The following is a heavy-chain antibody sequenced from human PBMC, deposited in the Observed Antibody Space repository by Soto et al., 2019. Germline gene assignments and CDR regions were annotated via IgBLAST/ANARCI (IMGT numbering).Heavy chain of an antibody. D-gene: IGHD3-3*01. V-gene: IGHV3-21*01. CDR2: ISSSSSYI. CDR3: ARDPRLLRFLEWLPYYFDY. J-gene: IGHJ4*02. CDR1: GFTFSSYS. Sequence: PGGSLRLSCAASGFTFSSYSMNWVRQAPGKGLEWVSSISSSSSYIYYADSVKGRFTISRDNAKNSLYLQMNSLRAEDTAVYYCARDPRLLRFLEWLPYYFDYWGQGTLVTVSS.